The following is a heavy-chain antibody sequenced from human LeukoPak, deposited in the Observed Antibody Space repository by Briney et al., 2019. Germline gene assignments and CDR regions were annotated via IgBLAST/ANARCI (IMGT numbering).Heavy chain of an antibody. CDR3: ARDLPYYYGSSGYYSY. J-gene: IGHJ4*02. Sequence: GASVKVSCKASGGTFSSYAISWVRQAPGQGLEWMGGIIPIFGTANYAQKFQGRVTITADESTSTAYMELSSLRSEDTAVYYCARDLPYYYGSSGYYSYWGQGTLVTVSS. CDR1: GGTFSSYA. V-gene: IGHV1-69*13. CDR2: IIPIFGTA. D-gene: IGHD3-22*01.